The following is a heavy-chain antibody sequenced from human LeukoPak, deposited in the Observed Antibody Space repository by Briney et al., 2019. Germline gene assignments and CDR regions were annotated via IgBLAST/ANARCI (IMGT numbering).Heavy chain of an antibody. D-gene: IGHD5-24*01. CDR2: TYYSGST. V-gene: IGHV4-39*01. CDR3: ARHFDRDGYKSNAFDI. J-gene: IGHJ3*02. Sequence: PSETLSPACTVSSGSLSSSSNYWGWARQPPWNGLEWCGRTYYSGSTYYNASLRRRVTTSVDTTRDQFSLKLSSVTAADTAVYYCARHFDRDGYKSNAFDIWGQGTMVTVSS. CDR1: SGSLSSSSNY.